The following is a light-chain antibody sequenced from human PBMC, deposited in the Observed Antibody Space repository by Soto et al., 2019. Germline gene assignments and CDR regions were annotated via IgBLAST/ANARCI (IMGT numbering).Light chain of an antibody. CDR1: QDISTN. V-gene: IGKV1-33*01. J-gene: IGKJ4*01. CDR2: DVS. Sequence: DIQMTQSPSSLSASVGDRVTITCQASQDISTNLTWFQQKPGKAPKLLIYDVSILETGVPSRFSGSGSGTHFTFSISSLQPEDIATYYCQQFDSLPLTFGGGTRVEIK. CDR3: QQFDSLPLT.